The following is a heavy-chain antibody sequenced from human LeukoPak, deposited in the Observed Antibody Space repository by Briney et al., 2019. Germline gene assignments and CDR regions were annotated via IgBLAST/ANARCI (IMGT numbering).Heavy chain of an antibody. Sequence: SQTLSLTCAISGDSVSSNSAAWNWIRQSPSRGLEWLGRTYYRSKWYNDYAVSVKSRITINPDTSKNQFSLQLNSVTPEDTAVYYCARDRDSSGWYSTSRFNWFDPWGQGTLVTVSS. CDR1: GDSVSSNSAA. CDR2: TYYRSKWYN. V-gene: IGHV6-1*01. J-gene: IGHJ5*02. CDR3: ARDRDSSGWYSTSRFNWFDP. D-gene: IGHD6-19*01.